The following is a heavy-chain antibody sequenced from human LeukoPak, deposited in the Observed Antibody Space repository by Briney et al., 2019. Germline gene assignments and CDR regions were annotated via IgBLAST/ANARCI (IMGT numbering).Heavy chain of an antibody. CDR2: IYSGGRT. CDR1: GFTVSSKY. D-gene: IGHD6-19*01. V-gene: IGHV3-53*01. J-gene: IGHJ4*02. Sequence: GGSLRLSCAASGFTVSSKYMSWVRQDPGKGLEWDSVIYSGGRTYYADSVKCRFTLSRDNSKNTLYLQMNSLRAEDTAVYYCARAKAVAGYYFDYWGQGTLVTVSS. CDR3: ARAKAVAGYYFDY.